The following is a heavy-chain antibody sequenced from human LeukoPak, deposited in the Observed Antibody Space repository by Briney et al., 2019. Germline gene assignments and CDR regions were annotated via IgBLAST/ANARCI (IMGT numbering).Heavy chain of an antibody. D-gene: IGHD1/OR15-1a*01. CDR2: ISWNSGSI. V-gene: IGHV3-9*01. Sequence: PGRSLRLSCAASGFTFDDYAMHWVRQAPGKGLEWVSGISWNSGSIGYADSVKGRFTISRDNAKNSLYLQMNSLRAEDTALYYCAKVPNTVYYYYGMNVWGQGTTVTVSS. CDR3: AKVPNTVYYYYGMNV. CDR1: GFTFDDYA. J-gene: IGHJ6*02.